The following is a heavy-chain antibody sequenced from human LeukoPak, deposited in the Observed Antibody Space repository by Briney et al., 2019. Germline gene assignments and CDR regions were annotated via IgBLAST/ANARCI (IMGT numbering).Heavy chain of an antibody. CDR3: ASLSVVTAGYNWFDP. D-gene: IGHD4-23*01. Sequence: PSETLSLTCAVYGGSYSGYYWSWIRQPPGKGLEWIGEINHSGSTNYNPSLKSRVTISVDTSKNQFSLKLSSVTAADTAVYYCASLSVVTAGYNWFDPWGQGTLVTVSS. CDR1: GGSYSGYY. J-gene: IGHJ5*02. CDR2: INHSGST. V-gene: IGHV4-34*01.